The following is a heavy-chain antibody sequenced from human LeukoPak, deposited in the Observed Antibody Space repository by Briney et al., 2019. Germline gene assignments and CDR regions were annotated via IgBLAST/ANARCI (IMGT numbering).Heavy chain of an antibody. V-gene: IGHV4-31*03. CDR3: ARLDTALDY. D-gene: IGHD5-18*01. Sequence: SQTLSLTCTVSGGSLSSGVYYWNWIRQYPGKGLEWIGYIYYTGSTSYSPSLKSRVSISRDTSKNQFSLNLHSVTAADTAVYYCARLDTALDYWGQGTLVTVSS. CDR1: GGSLSSGVYY. CDR2: IYYTGST. J-gene: IGHJ4*02.